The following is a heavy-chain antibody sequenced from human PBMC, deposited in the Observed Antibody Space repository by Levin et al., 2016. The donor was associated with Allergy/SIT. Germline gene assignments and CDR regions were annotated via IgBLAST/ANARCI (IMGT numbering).Heavy chain of an antibody. CDR2: ISAYNGNT. V-gene: IGHV1-18*01. CDR3: ARDLYCSGGSCYPKTNAFDI. D-gene: IGHD2-15*01. Sequence: WVRQAPGQGLEWMGWISAYNGNTNYAQKLQGRVTMTTDTSTSTAYMELRSLRSDDTAVYYCARDLYCSGGSCYPKTNAFDIWGQGTTVTVSS. J-gene: IGHJ3*02.